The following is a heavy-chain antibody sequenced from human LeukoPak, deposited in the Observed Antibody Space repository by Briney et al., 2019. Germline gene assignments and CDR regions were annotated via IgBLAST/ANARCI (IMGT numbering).Heavy chain of an antibody. Sequence: SETLSLTCAVYGGSFSNYYWSWIRQSPGKGLEWIGEINDSGTINYNPSLMSRVTISVDKSKNQFSLKLSSVSAADTAVYYCARRWNYGRNYYIDVWGKGATVSVSS. D-gene: IGHD1-7*01. CDR1: GGSFSNYY. V-gene: IGHV4-34*01. CDR2: INDSGTI. CDR3: ARRWNYGRNYYIDV. J-gene: IGHJ6*03.